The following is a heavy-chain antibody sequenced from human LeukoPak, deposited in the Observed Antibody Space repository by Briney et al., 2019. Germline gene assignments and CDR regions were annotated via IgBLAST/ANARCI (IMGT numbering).Heavy chain of an antibody. Sequence: GGSLRLSCAASGFTFSSYWMSWVRQAPGKGLEWVANIKEDGNEKSYVDSVKGRFTISRDNAKNSLYLQMNSLRAEDTAVYYCARGPSYCGGDCYYYFDSWGQGTLVTVSS. CDR2: IKEDGNEK. CDR1: GFTFSSYW. V-gene: IGHV3-7*01. CDR3: ARGPSYCGGDCYYYFDS. D-gene: IGHD2-21*01. J-gene: IGHJ4*02.